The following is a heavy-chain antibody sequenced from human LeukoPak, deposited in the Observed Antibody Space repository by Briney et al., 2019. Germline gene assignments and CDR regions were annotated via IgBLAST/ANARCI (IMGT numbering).Heavy chain of an antibody. CDR3: AKGGYNYGYVDY. CDR2: ISGGST. V-gene: IGHV3-23*01. CDR1: GFTFSYYA. D-gene: IGHD5-18*01. Sequence: GGSLTLSCAASGFTFSYYAMAWVRQAPGKGLEWVSSISGGSTYYADSVKGRFTISRDNSKNTLYLQMNSLRAEDTAVYYCAKGGYNYGYVDYWGQGPLVTVSS. J-gene: IGHJ4*02.